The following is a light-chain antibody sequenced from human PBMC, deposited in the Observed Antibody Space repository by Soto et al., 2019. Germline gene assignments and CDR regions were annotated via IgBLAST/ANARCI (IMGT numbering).Light chain of an antibody. CDR2: GAS. CDR1: QSVSSTY. CDR3: QQYGDSRT. Sequence: EIVLTQSPGTLSLSPGERATLSCRASQSVSSTYLAWYQQKPGQAPRLLIYGASSRATGIPDRFSGSASVTDFTLTINRLEPEDFAIYYWQQYGDSRTFGQGTKLEIK. V-gene: IGKV3-20*01. J-gene: IGKJ2*01.